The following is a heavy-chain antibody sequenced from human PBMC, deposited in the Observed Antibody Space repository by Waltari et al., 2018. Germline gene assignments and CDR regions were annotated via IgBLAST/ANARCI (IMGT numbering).Heavy chain of an antibody. CDR1: DVPISSNRHY. J-gene: IGHJ3*01. V-gene: IGHV4-39*01. Sequence: HLQLRESGPGLLKPSETLSLTCSVSDVPISSNRHYWVWIRQPPGQGLEWIGTLSYSGATYSSPSLKSRVTISGDTSRNQLSLILGSVTAADTAVYYCATYIGASIGTAAFDVWGQGTMVTVSA. D-gene: IGHD5-12*01. CDR2: LSYSGAT. CDR3: ATYIGASIGTAAFDV.